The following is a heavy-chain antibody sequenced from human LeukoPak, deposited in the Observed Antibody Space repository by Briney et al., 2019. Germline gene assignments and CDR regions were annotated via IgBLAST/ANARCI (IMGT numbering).Heavy chain of an antibody. Sequence: GGSLRLSCAASRFTFSNYGVNWVRQAPGKGLEWVSYINSRSSTIYYADSVRGRFTISRDNAKNSLYLQMNSLKAEDTAIYYCAREVGTPQAFDIWGQGIMVTVSS. CDR2: INSRSSTI. CDR3: AREVGTPQAFDI. J-gene: IGHJ3*02. D-gene: IGHD1-26*01. V-gene: IGHV3-48*01. CDR1: RFTFSNYG.